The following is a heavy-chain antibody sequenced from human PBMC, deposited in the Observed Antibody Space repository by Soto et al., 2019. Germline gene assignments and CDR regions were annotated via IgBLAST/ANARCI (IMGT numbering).Heavy chain of an antibody. J-gene: IGHJ4*02. Sequence: EVQLVESGGGLVKPGGSLRVSCAASGFTFSNYSMNWVRQAPGKGLEWVSSISSTSKYIYYADSVKGRFTISRDNAKKQLNLKRNSLRAEDTAVNSCPRAQGGAGFAYWGQGPL. V-gene: IGHV3-21*01. D-gene: IGHD3-10*01. CDR1: GFTFSNYS. CDR3: PRAQGGAGFAY. CDR2: ISSTSKYI.